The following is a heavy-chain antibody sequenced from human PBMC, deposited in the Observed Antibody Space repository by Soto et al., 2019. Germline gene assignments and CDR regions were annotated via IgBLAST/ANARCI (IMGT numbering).Heavy chain of an antibody. Sequence: PGGSLRLSCAASGFTFSSYAMHWVRQAPGKGLEWVAFISYDGSNKYYADSVKGRFTISRENSKNTLYLQINSLRAEDTAVYYCARRVVYCGGDCRNRKYYYGIDVWGQGTKVTVSS. CDR2: ISYDGSNK. J-gene: IGHJ6*02. V-gene: IGHV3-30*14. D-gene: IGHD2-21*02. CDR1: GFTFSSYA. CDR3: ARRVVYCGGDCRNRKYYYGIDV.